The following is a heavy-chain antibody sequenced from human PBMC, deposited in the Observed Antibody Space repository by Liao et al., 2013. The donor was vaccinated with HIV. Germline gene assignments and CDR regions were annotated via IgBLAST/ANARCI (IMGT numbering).Heavy chain of an antibody. CDR1: GGSLSGYY. D-gene: IGHD2/OR15-2a*01. Sequence: QVQLQQWGAGLLKPSETLSLTCAVYGGSLSGYYWSWIRQPAGKGLEWIGHIYNSENSNYNAFLKSRVTMSVDTSKNQFSLKLSSVTAADTAVYYCAREISGAVDFWGQGTLVTVSS. CDR2: IYNSENS. V-gene: IGHV4-59*10. CDR3: AREISGAVDF. J-gene: IGHJ4*02.